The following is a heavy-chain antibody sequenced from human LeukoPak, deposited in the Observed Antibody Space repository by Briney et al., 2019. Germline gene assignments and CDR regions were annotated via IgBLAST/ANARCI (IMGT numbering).Heavy chain of an antibody. D-gene: IGHD3-10*01. Sequence: GSLRLSCAASGFTFGDYFMNWIRQAPGKGLEWVSYISSSSSTIYYADSVKGRFTISRDNAKNSLYLQVNSLRAEDTAVYYCAREVGSGSYLRFDAWGQGTLVTVSS. CDR1: GFTFGDYF. CDR3: AREVGSGSYLRFDA. J-gene: IGHJ5*02. V-gene: IGHV3-11*01. CDR2: ISSSSSTI.